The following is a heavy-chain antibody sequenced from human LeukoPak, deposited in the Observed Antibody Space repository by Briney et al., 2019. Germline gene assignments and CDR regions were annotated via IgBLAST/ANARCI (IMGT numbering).Heavy chain of an antibody. CDR1: GFTFSSYG. Sequence: KPGGSLRLSCAASGFTFSSYGMNWVREAPGKGLEGVSSISSSGTYIYFADSVEGRFTISRDNAKNSLYLQMNSLRAEDTALYYCAREQSYSEEIVVVNPPFDYWGQGTLVTVSS. J-gene: IGHJ4*02. D-gene: IGHD2-21*01. V-gene: IGHV3-21*01. CDR2: ISSSGTYI. CDR3: AREQSYSEEIVVVNPPFDY.